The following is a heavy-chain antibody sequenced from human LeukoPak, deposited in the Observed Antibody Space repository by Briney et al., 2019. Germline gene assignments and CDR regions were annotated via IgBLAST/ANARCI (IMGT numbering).Heavy chain of an antibody. CDR3: AKDKSSSSSSGLKYYFDY. V-gene: IGHV3-33*06. D-gene: IGHD6-6*01. CDR1: GFTFSNSG. CDR2: MWYDGTNK. Sequence: GGSLRLSCAASGFTFSNSGIHWVRQAPGKGLEWVAVMWYDGTNKYYADSVKGRFTISRDNSKNTVYLQLNSLRAEDTAVYYCAKDKSSSSSSGLKYYFDYWGQGTLVTVSS. J-gene: IGHJ4*02.